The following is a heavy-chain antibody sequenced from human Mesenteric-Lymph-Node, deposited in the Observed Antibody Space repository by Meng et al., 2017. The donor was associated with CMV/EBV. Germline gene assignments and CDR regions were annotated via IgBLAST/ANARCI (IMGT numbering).Heavy chain of an antibody. J-gene: IGHJ3*02. CDR3: ARRAPYYTNGVCLPGTWAFDI. CDR2: IYYSGST. V-gene: IGHV4-39*01. Sequence: GSLRLSCTVSGGSISSSDYYWGWIRQPPGKGLEWIGSIYYSGSTYYNPSLKSRVTISVDTSKNQFSLKLSSVTAADTAVYYCARRAPYYTNGVCLPGTWAFDIWGQGTMVTVSS. D-gene: IGHD2-8*01. CDR1: GGSISSSDYY.